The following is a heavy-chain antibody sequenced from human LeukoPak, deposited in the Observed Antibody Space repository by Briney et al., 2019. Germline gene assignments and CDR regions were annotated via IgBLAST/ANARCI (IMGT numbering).Heavy chain of an antibody. V-gene: IGHV3-21*01. Sequence: GGSLRLSCAASGFTFSSYSMNWVRQAPGKGLEWVSSISSSSSYIYYADSVKGRFTISRDNAQNSLFLQLNSLRAEDTAVYYCVRLTYYYGSGTYGPGYYFDYWGQGTLVTVSS. J-gene: IGHJ4*02. D-gene: IGHD3-10*01. CDR3: VRLTYYYGSGTYGPGYYFDY. CDR1: GFTFSSYS. CDR2: ISSSSSYI.